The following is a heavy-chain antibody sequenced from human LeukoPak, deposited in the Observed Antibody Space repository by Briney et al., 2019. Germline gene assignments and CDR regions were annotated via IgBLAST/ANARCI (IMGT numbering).Heavy chain of an antibody. CDR1: GYTFTSYG. D-gene: IGHD1-26*01. Sequence: VKVSCKASGYTFTSYGISWVRQAPGQGLEWMGWISAYNGNTNYAQKLQGRVTMTTDTSTSTVYMELRSLRSDDTAVYYCARDDPPKWELPFDYWGQGTLVTVSS. CDR2: ISAYNGNT. V-gene: IGHV1-18*01. J-gene: IGHJ4*02. CDR3: ARDDPPKWELPFDY.